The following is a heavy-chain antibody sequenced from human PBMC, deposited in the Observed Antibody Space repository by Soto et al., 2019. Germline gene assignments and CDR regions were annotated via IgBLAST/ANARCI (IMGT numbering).Heavy chain of an antibody. CDR3: ARGHNYYDSSGYYGD. Sequence: QVQLVQSGAEVKKPGASVKVSCKASGYTFTSYDINWVRQAAGQGLEWMGWMNPNSGNTGYAQQFQGRVTMTRSNSVSTAYMELTGLRSEDTAVYYCARGHNYYDSSGYYGDWGQGTLVTVSS. D-gene: IGHD3-22*01. J-gene: IGHJ4*02. CDR2: MNPNSGNT. CDR1: GYTFTSYD. V-gene: IGHV1-8*01.